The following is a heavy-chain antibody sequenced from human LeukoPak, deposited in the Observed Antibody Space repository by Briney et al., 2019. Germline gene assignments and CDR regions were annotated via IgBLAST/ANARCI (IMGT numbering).Heavy chain of an antibody. D-gene: IGHD2-8*02. Sequence: GGSLRLSRAASGFNFDDYTMHWVRQAPGKGLEWVSLVAWDGGGTFFADSVKGRFTISRDNVDNVVYLEMNGLRAEDTATYYCARVAVSGPTGWFDSWGQGTLVIVSS. CDR2: VAWDGGGT. V-gene: IGHV3-43*01. CDR3: ARVAVSGPTGWFDS. J-gene: IGHJ5*01. CDR1: GFNFDDYT.